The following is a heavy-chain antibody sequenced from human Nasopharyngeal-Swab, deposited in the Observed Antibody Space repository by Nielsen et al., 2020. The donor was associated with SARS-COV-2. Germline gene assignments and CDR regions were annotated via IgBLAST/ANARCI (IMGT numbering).Heavy chain of an antibody. CDR1: GFTFSSYA. CDR3: AKGSWLQLNYYYGMDV. CDR2: ISSNGGST. Sequence: GESLKISCAASGFTFSSYAMHWVRQAPGKGLEYVSAISSNGGSTYYANSVKGRFTISRDNSKNTLYLQMNSLRAEDTAVYYCAKGSWLQLNYYYGMDVWGQGTTVTVSS. J-gene: IGHJ6*02. D-gene: IGHD5-24*01. V-gene: IGHV3-64*01.